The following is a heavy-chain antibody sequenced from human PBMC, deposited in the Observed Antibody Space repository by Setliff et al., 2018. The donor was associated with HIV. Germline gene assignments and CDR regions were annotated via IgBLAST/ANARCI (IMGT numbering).Heavy chain of an antibody. CDR3: ARDLGSGHFDY. CDR2: IYGTGST. V-gene: IGHV4-4*07. CDR1: GGSISGSY. Sequence: PSETLSLTCTVSGGSISGSYWNWFRRPVGQGLEWIGLIYGTGSTFYNPSFKSRATFAVDTARSQFSLNLRTVTAADTAVYYCARDLGSGHFDYWGQGTLVTVSS. J-gene: IGHJ4*02.